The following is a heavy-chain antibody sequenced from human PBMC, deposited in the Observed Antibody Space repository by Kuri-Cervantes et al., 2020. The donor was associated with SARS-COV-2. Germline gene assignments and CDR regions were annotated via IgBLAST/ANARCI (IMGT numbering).Heavy chain of an antibody. CDR2: ISGSGGST. CDR1: GFTFSSYA. CDR3: ARGAYCSSTSCYPIYYYGMDV. D-gene: IGHD2-2*01. Sequence: GESLKISCAASGFTFSSYAMSWVRQAPGKGLEWVSAISGSGGSTYYADSVKGRFTISRDNSKNTLYLQMNSLRAEDTAVYYCARGAYCSSTSCYPIYYYGMDVWGQGTTVTVSS. V-gene: IGHV3-23*01. J-gene: IGHJ6*02.